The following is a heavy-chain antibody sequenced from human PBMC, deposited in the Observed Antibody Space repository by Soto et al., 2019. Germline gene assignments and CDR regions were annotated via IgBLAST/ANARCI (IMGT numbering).Heavy chain of an antibody. CDR2: IFYSGSTTY. CDR1: GGSISGHY. D-gene: IGHD6-19*01. Sequence: QVQLQESGPGLVEPSDTLSLTCTVSGGSISGHYWIWIRQPPGEGMEWIGYIFYSGSTTYNNNPSLKSRVTISVDTSKNQFSLRLRSVTAADTAVYYCARVGSSGWSPDYWGQGTLVTVSS. CDR3: ARVGSSGWSPDY. V-gene: IGHV4-59*11. J-gene: IGHJ4*02.